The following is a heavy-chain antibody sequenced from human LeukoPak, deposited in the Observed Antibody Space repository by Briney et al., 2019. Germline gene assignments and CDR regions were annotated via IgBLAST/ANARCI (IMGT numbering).Heavy chain of an antibody. V-gene: IGHV1-8*01. CDR1: GYTFTNNE. D-gene: IGHD2-2*01. J-gene: IGHJ6*03. Sequence: VASVKVSCKASGYTFTNNEINWVRQASGQGLEWMGWMNPNNGNAGYAQKFQGRITMTRNTSISTAYMELRSLRSEDTAVYYCAREVPASTYYYYYMDVWGKGTTVTISS. CDR3: AREVPASTYYYYYMDV. CDR2: MNPNNGNA.